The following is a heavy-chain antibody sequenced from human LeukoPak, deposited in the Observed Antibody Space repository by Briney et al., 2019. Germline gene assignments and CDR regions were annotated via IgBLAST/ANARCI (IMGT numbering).Heavy chain of an antibody. Sequence: GGSLRLSCAASGFTFSNYAMSWVGQAPGKGLEWVSTISAGGDNTYYADSVKGRFTISRDNSKNTLYVQMNSLRAEDTAVYFCAKLVVVASTPFDFWGQGTLVTVSS. J-gene: IGHJ4*02. CDR3: AKLVVVASTPFDF. CDR2: ISAGGDNT. CDR1: GFTFSNYA. D-gene: IGHD2-15*01. V-gene: IGHV3-23*01.